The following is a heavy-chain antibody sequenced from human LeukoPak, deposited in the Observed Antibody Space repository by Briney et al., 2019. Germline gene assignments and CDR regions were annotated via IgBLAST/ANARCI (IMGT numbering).Heavy chain of an antibody. CDR3: ARDERYDSSGYPFDY. Sequence: ASVKVSCKASGYTFTGYFMHWERQAPGQGLEWMGWINPNSGGTNYAQKFQGRVTMTRDTSISTAYMELSRLRSDDTAVYYCARDERYDSSGYPFDYWGQGTLVTVSS. D-gene: IGHD3-22*01. CDR2: INPNSGGT. J-gene: IGHJ4*02. V-gene: IGHV1-2*02. CDR1: GYTFTGYF.